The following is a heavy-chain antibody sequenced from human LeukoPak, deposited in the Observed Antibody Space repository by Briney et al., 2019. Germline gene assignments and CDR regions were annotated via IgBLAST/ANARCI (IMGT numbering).Heavy chain of an antibody. V-gene: IGHV3-23*01. D-gene: IGHD4-17*01. J-gene: IGHJ3*02. CDR1: GFTFSSYA. CDR3: AKDRGDYGPADDAFDI. CDR2: ISGSGGST. Sequence: HPGGSLRLSCAASGFTFSSYAMNWVRQAPGKGLEWGSTISGSGGSTYYTDSVKGRFTISRDNSKNTLYLQMSSPRAEDTAVYYCAKDRGDYGPADDAFDIWGQGTMVTVSS.